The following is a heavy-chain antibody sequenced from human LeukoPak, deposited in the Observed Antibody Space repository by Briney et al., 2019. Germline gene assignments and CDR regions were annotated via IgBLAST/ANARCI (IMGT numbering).Heavy chain of an antibody. Sequence: GASVKVSCKASGYTFTSYGISWVCHAPGQGLEWMRWISAYNGNTNYAQTLQDRVTVTTDTSTSTADMELRRLRSDDTAVYYCARDQDGMDVWGQGTTVTVSS. J-gene: IGHJ6*02. CDR2: ISAYNGNT. V-gene: IGHV1-18*01. CDR3: ARDQDGMDV. CDR1: GYTFTSYG.